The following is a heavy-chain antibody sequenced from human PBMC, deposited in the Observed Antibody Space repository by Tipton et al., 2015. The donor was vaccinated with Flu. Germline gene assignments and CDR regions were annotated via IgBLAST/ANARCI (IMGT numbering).Heavy chain of an antibody. D-gene: IGHD3-22*01. CDR1: GFTFRNYG. Sequence: SLRLSCAASGFTFRNYGIHWVRQAPGKGLGWVAVIWSDGASKYYIDSVKGRFTVSRDNSKNTVYLQMNSLRSEDTAVYYCARDADTSSHYSKFDFWGQGTLVTVSS. V-gene: IGHV3-33*01. CDR2: IWSDGASK. CDR3: ARDADTSSHYSKFDF. J-gene: IGHJ4*02.